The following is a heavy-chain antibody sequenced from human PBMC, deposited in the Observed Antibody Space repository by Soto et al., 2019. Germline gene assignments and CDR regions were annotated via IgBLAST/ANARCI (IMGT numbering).Heavy chain of an antibody. Sequence: SATLSLTCAVSGGYLTSNNWSSWVRQPPGQWLEWIGEIYRTGSTNYNPSLKSRVTISLDKSDNQFSLKVTSLTAADTSVYYWASRDPGTSVNDWGQGTLVTVSS. D-gene: IGHD1-7*01. CDR1: GGYLTSNNW. J-gene: IGHJ4*02. V-gene: IGHV4-4*02. CDR2: IYRTGST. CDR3: ASRDPGTSVND.